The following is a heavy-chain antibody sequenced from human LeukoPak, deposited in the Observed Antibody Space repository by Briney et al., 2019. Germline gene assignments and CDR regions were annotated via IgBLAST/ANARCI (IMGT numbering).Heavy chain of an antibody. V-gene: IGHV1-8*01. J-gene: IGHJ4*02. CDR2: MNPKSGNT. CDR3: ARAEQLAEDY. CDR1: GYTFISYD. Sequence: GASVKVSCKASGYTFISYDIVWLRQATGQGLEWMGYMNPKSGNTDYVQNFQGRVTITRNTSISTAYMELSSLRSEDTAVYYCARAEQLAEDYWGQGTLVTVSS. D-gene: IGHD6-6*01.